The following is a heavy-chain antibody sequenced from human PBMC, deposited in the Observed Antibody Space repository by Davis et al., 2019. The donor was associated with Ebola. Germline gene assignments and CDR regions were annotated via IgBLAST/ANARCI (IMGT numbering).Heavy chain of an antibody. J-gene: IGHJ4*02. D-gene: IGHD3-10*01. V-gene: IGHV3-30-3*01. Sequence: GGSLRLSCAASGFTFSSYAMHWVRQAPGKGLEWVALISYDGSNKYYADSVKGRFTISRDNSKNTLYLQMNSLRAEDTAVYYCAKGAGPYGSGSWGQGTLVTVSS. CDR2: ISYDGSNK. CDR3: AKGAGPYGSGS. CDR1: GFTFSSYA.